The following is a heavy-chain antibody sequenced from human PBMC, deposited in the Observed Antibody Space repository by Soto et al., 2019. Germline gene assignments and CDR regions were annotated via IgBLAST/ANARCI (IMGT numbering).Heavy chain of an antibody. CDR1: GGSISSYY. J-gene: IGHJ3*01. CDR2: MYYSGST. D-gene: IGHD3-10*01. CDR3: ARYFMVRGVMSAFDL. Sequence: SETLSLTCTVSGGSISSYYWSWIRQPPGKGLEWIGYMYYSGSTYYNPSLRSRITISVDTSKNQFSLKLSSVTAADTAVYYCARYFMVRGVMSAFDLWGQGTMVTVSS. V-gene: IGHV4-59*06.